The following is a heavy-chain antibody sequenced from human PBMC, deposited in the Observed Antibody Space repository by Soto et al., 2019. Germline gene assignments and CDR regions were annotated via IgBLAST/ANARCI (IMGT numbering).Heavy chain of an antibody. D-gene: IGHD6-6*01. CDR1: GGTFSSYA. V-gene: IGHV1-69*06. J-gene: IGHJ6*02. CDR2: LIPIFGTA. CDR3: ARTNSSIAARRDYYYGMDV. Sequence: ASVHVSRKASGGTFSSYAISWVRQAPGQGLEWMGGLIPIFGTANYAQKFQGRVTITADKSTSTAYMELSSLRSEDTAVYYCARTNSSIAARRDYYYGMDVWGQGTTVTVSS.